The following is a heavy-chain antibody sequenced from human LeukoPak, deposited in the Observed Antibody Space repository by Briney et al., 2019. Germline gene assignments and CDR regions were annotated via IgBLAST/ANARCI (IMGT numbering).Heavy chain of an antibody. CDR3: ARGTLREMATKKDAFDI. V-gene: IGHV1-69*13. CDR2: IIPIFGTA. CDR1: GGTFSSYA. Sequence: SVKVSCKASGGTFSSYAISWVRQAPGQGLEWMGGIIPIFGTANYAQKFQGRVTITADESTSTAYMELSSLRSEDTAVYYCARGTLREMATKKDAFDIWGQGTMVTVSS. D-gene: IGHD5-24*01. J-gene: IGHJ3*02.